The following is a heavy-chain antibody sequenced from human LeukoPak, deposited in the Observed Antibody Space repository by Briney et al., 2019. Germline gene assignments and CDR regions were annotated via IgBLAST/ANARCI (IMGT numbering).Heavy chain of an antibody. CDR1: GFSLTTSGVG. Sequence: SGPTLVNPTQTLTLTRTFSGFSLTTSGVGVGWIRQPPGKALEWLALIYWNDHKPYSPALRSRLTVTKDTSKNQVVLTMTNMDPVDTATYYCAHSYDTGGNYYSRFDNWGQGTLVTVSS. CDR3: AHSYDTGGNYYSRFDN. V-gene: IGHV2-5*01. CDR2: IYWNDHK. J-gene: IGHJ4*02. D-gene: IGHD3-22*01.